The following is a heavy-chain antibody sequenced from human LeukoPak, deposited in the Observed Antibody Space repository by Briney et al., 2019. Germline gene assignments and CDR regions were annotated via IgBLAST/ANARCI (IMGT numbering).Heavy chain of an antibody. J-gene: IGHJ4*02. V-gene: IGHV1-2*02. CDR3: ARDIAVADTGLDY. CDR2: INPSSGGT. D-gene: IGHD6-19*01. Sequence: ASVKVSCKASGYTFTAYYIHWVRQAPGQGLEWMGWINPSSGGTNYAQKFQGRVTMTRDTSISTAYMDLSRLRSDDTAVYYCARDIAVADTGLDYWGQGTLVSVCS. CDR1: GYTFTAYY.